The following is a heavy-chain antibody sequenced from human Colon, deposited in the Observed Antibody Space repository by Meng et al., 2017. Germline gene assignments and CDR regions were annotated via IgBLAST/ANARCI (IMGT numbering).Heavy chain of an antibody. V-gene: IGHV4-39*07. Sequence: QMQGAGPGLVRPSETLSLSCTVSGASITKKNYYWVWIGQTPGKGLEWIGNIYYTEASYYNPSLKGRVTISLDTSKNQFSLNLNAVTAADTAVYYCVSRIGGSSETDFWGQGTLVTVSS. D-gene: IGHD1-26*01. CDR3: VSRIGGSSETDF. CDR2: IYYTEAS. J-gene: IGHJ1*01. CDR1: GASITKKNYY.